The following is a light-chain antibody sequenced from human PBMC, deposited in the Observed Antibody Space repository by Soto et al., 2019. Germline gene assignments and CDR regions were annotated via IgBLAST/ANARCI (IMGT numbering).Light chain of an antibody. J-gene: IGKJ2*01. V-gene: IGKV2-28*01. CDR1: QTLLYSNGYNY. CDR3: MQTVETPPT. Sequence: DIVMTQSPLSLPVTPGEPASISCRSSQTLLYSNGYNYLGWYLQKPGQSPQLLIYLGSDRASGVHDRFSGRGSGADVTLQLGRVEAEDVGIYYCMQTVETPPTFGQGTKLEIK. CDR2: LGS.